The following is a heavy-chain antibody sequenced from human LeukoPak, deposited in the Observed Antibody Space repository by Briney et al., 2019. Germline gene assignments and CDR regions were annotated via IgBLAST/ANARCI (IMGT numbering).Heavy chain of an antibody. CDR3: ARDSVAAAVHYFDY. CDR2: ISTDGRDK. CDR1: GFSFSNYA. V-gene: IGHV3-30*04. Sequence: GGSLRLSCAASGFSFSNYAMHWVRQTPGEGLVWVAVISTDGRDKHYADSVKGRFTISRDNSKSTLYLQMNSLRAEDTAVYYCARDSVAAAVHYFDYWGQGTLVTVSS. D-gene: IGHD6-13*01. J-gene: IGHJ4*02.